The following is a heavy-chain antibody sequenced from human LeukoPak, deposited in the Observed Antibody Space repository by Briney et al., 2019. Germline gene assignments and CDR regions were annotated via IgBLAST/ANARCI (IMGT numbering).Heavy chain of an antibody. Sequence: GGSLRLSCAASGFTFSSYAMSWVRQAPGKGLEWVSAISGSGGSTYYADSVKGRFTISRDNSKHTLYLQMNSLRAGVRAGSLCAKGINLNRPGNCFYIWGQGTMVNVSS. J-gene: IGHJ3*02. CDR1: GFTFSSYA. D-gene: IGHD1-20*01. CDR3: AKGINLNRPGNCFYI. CDR2: ISGSGGST. V-gene: IGHV3-23*01.